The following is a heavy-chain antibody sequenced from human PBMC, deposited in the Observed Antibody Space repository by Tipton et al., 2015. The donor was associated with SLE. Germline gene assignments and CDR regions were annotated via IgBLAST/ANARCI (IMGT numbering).Heavy chain of an antibody. CDR1: GFTFSSYA. J-gene: IGHJ5*02. V-gene: IGHV3-23*03. Sequence: SLRLSCAASGFTFSSYAMSWVRQAPGKGLEWVSVIYSGGSSTYYADSVKGRFTISRDNSKNTLHLQMNSLRAEDTAVYYCAKAGDIVVVPAAISWGQGTLVTVSS. D-gene: IGHD2-2*01. CDR3: AKAGDIVVVPAAIS. CDR2: IYSGGSST.